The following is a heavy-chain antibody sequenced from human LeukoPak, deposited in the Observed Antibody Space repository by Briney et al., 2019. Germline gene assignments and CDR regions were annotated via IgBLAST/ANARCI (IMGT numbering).Heavy chain of an antibody. CDR2: INAVNGNT. D-gene: IGHD6-19*01. CDR3: ARGIAVADLNWFEP. J-gene: IGHJ5*02. CDR1: GYTFTSYA. Sequence: ASVKVSCNASGYTFTSYAMHWGRQAPGQRRKWMGWINAVNGNTKYSQEFQGRVTITRDTSASTAYMELSSLRSEDMAVYYCARGIAVADLNWFEPWGQGTLVTVSS. V-gene: IGHV1-3*03.